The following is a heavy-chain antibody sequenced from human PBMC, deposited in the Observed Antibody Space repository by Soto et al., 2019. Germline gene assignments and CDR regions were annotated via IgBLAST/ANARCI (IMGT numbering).Heavy chain of an antibody. CDR2: INAGNGNT. Sequence: QAAGQRLEWMGWINAGNGNTKYSQKFQGRVTITRDTSASTAYMELSSLRSEDTAFYYCGDQRDLHSFPTRRSSDL. CDR3: GDQRDLHSFPTRRSSDL. D-gene: IGHD2-2*01. J-gene: IGHJ2*01. V-gene: IGHV1-3*01.